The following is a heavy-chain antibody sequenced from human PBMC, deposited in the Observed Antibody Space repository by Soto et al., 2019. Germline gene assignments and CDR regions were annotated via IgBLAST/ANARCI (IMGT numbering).Heavy chain of an antibody. CDR2: IYHSGNT. CDR3: ARASASSKLRGVVIN. J-gene: IGHJ4*02. V-gene: IGHV4-4*02. CDR1: GASIITDNW. D-gene: IGHD3-10*01. Sequence: QVQLQESGPGLVKPSGTLSLTCALSGASIITDNWWGWVRQPPGKEMEWIGEIYHSGNTNFNPSVKSRVTRSVDTSRSQFSLTVSSVTAADTDIYYCARASASSKLRGVVINWGQGTLVTVSS.